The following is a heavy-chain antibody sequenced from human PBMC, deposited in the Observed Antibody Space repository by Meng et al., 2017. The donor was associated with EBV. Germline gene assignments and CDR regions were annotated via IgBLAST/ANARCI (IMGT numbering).Heavy chain of an antibody. D-gene: IGHD3-16*02. V-gene: IGHV1-69*06. CDR1: GCTFSSYA. Sequence: RLGQSRAEVNKPGSSVQVSSKASGCTFSSYAISWVRQAPGQGLEWLGGIIPIFGTANYAQKFQGRGTITADKSTSTAYMELSSLRSEDTAVYYCARVATYDYIWGSYRYNYFDYWGQGTLVTVSS. CDR3: ARVATYDYIWGSYRYNYFDY. CDR2: IIPIFGTA. J-gene: IGHJ4*02.